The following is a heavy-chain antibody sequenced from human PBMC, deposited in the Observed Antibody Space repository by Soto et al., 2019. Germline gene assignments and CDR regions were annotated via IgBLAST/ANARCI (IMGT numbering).Heavy chain of an antibody. CDR2: IYYSGST. V-gene: IGHV4-39*01. J-gene: IGHJ4*02. Sequence: QLQLQESGPGLVKPSETLSLTCTVSGGSISSSSYYWGWIRQPPGKGLEWIGSIYYSGSTYYNPSLKSRVTISVDTYKNQFSLKLSSVTAADTAVYYCASWLQWRAAFDYWGQGTLVTVSS. CDR3: ASWLQWRAAFDY. D-gene: IGHD6-19*01. CDR1: GGSISSSSYY.